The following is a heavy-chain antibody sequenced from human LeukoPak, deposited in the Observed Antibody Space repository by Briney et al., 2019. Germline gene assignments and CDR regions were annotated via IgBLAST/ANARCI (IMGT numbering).Heavy chain of an antibody. V-gene: IGHV1-69*13. CDR3: ARDRPNTMVRGVSDYYYGMDV. J-gene: IGHJ6*04. CDR1: GGTFSSYA. CDR2: IIPIFGTA. D-gene: IGHD3-10*01. Sequence: ASVKVSCKASGGTFSSYAISWVRQAPGQGLEWMGGIIPIFGTANYAQKFQGRVTITADESTSTAYMELSSLRSEDTAVYYCARDRPNTMVRGVSDYYYGMDVWGKGTTVTVSS.